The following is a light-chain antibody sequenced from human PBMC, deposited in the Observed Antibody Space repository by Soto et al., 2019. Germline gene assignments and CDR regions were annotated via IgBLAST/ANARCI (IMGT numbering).Light chain of an antibody. J-gene: IGKJ1*01. CDR3: QQSYSTPRT. V-gene: IGKV1-39*01. Sequence: NDMTKSPASLSASIGDRVTITCQASQDISNYLNWYQQKPGKAPKLLIYAASSLQSGVPSRFSGSGSGTDFTLTISSLQPEDFATYYCQQSYSTPRTFGQGTKVDI. CDR1: QDISNY. CDR2: AAS.